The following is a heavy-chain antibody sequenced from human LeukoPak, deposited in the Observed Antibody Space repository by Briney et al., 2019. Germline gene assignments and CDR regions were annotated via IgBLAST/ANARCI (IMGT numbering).Heavy chain of an antibody. V-gene: IGHV1-69*04. CDR2: IIPILGIA. J-gene: IGHJ4*02. CDR3: ARSGELGNYFDY. D-gene: IGHD7-27*01. CDR1: GGTFSSYA. Sequence: GASVTVSCKASGGTFSSYAISWVRQAPGQGLEWMGRIIPILGIANYAQKFQGRVTITADKSTSTAYMELSSLRSEDTAVYYCARSGELGNYFDYWGQGTLVTVSS.